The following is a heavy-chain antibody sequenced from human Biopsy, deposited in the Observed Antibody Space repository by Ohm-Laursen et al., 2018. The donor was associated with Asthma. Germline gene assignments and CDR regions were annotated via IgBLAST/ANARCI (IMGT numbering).Heavy chain of an antibody. Sequence: SDTLSLTCTVSGGSIRSHDWTWIRLPPGKGLEYIGDVSHTGSTNYNPSLKSRVTVSLDTSKNQFSLRLTSVTPADTAVYYCARLADCSGGACYSYGWFDPWGHGTRVTVSS. V-gene: IGHV4-59*07. CDR1: GGSIRSHD. CDR2: VSHTGST. CDR3: ARLADCSGGACYSYGWFDP. D-gene: IGHD2-15*01. J-gene: IGHJ5*02.